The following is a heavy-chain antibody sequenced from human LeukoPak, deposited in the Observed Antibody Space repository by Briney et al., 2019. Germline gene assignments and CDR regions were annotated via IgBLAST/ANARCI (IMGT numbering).Heavy chain of an antibody. J-gene: IGHJ5*02. CDR2: IYPGDSDT. V-gene: IGHV5-51*01. CDR3: ARLGYSGYDYRNNWFDP. D-gene: IGHD5-12*01. Sequence: GESLKISCKGSGYSFTSYWIGWVRQMPVKDLEWMGIIYPGDSDTRYSPSFQGQVTISADKSISTAYLQWSSLKASDTAMYYCARLGYSGYDYRNNWFDPWGQGTLVTVSS. CDR1: GYSFTSYW.